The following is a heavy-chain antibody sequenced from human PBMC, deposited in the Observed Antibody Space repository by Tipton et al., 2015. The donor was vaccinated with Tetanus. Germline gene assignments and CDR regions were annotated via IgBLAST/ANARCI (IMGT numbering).Heavy chain of an antibody. J-gene: IGHJ4*02. CDR3: ARSNFDFPKKGPFDS. CDR2: IDYSGRT. Sequence: TLSLTCSVSGGSLRSGDYQWNWIRQPPGKGLEWIAYIDYSGRTNYNPSLKSRLIISIDRSKNQFSLRLSSVTAADTAVYYCARSNFDFPKKGPFDSWGQGTLVTVSS. CDR1: GGSLRSGDYQ. D-gene: IGHD3-3*01. V-gene: IGHV4-61*08.